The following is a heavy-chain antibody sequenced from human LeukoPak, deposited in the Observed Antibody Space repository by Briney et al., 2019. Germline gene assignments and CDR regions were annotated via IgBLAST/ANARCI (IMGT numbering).Heavy chain of an antibody. CDR3: ARGLRGRAVTTRTYYYYMDV. CDR2: ISAYNGNT. Sequence: ASVKVSCKASGYTFTSYGISWVRRAPGQGLEWMGWISAYNGNTNYAQKLQGRVTITRNTSISTAYMELSSLRSEDTAVYYCARGLRGRAVTTRTYYYYMDVWGKGTTVTVSS. CDR1: GYTFTSYG. D-gene: IGHD4-17*01. J-gene: IGHJ6*03. V-gene: IGHV1-18*01.